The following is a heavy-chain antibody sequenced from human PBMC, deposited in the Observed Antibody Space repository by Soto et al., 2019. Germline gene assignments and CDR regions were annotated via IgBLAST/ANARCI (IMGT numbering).Heavy chain of an antibody. J-gene: IGHJ4*02. CDR1: GGSISSYY. Sequence: PSETLSLTCTVSGGSISSYYWSWIRQPPGKGLEWIGYIYYSGSTNYNPSLKSRVTISVDTSKNQFSLKLSSVTAADTAVYYCARSRYCSGGSCYGTTYYFDYWGQGTLVTVSS. D-gene: IGHD2-15*01. V-gene: IGHV4-59*01. CDR3: ARSRYCSGGSCYGTTYYFDY. CDR2: IYYSGST.